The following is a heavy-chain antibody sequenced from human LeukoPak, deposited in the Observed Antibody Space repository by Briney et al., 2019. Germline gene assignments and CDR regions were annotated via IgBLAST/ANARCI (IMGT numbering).Heavy chain of an antibody. CDR1: GGSISNYY. D-gene: IGHD3-22*01. CDR3: ARKEYYYDSSGYYYIGYYYYYMDV. Sequence: PSETLSLICTVSGGSISNYYWTWIRQPPGKGLEWIGFISYSGNTNYNPSLKSRVTISVDKSKNQFSLKLSSVTAADTAVYYCARKEYYYDSSGYYYIGYYYYYMDVWGKGTTVTVSS. J-gene: IGHJ6*03. CDR2: ISYSGNT. V-gene: IGHV4-59*12.